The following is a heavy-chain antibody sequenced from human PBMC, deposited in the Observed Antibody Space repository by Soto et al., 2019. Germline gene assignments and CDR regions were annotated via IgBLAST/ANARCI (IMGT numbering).Heavy chain of an antibody. Sequence: GESLKISCNCSGYSFTIYCISLVLQMPGKGLEWMGRIDPSDSYTNYSPSFQGHVTISADKSISTAYLQWSSLKASDTAMYYCARLQGLWFGELADYGMDVWGQGTTVTVSS. D-gene: IGHD3-10*01. CDR3: ARLQGLWFGELADYGMDV. CDR1: GYSFTIYC. V-gene: IGHV5-10-1*01. CDR2: IDPSDSYT. J-gene: IGHJ6*02.